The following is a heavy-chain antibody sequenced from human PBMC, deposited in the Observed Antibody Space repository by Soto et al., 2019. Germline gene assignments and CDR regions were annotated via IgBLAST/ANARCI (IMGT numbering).Heavy chain of an antibody. CDR2: LSYDGSKE. J-gene: IGHJ4*02. D-gene: IGHD4-17*01. CDR1: GFTFSSFG. CDR3: AKRLLRGTTLSVLDY. V-gene: IGHV3-30*18. Sequence: GGSLRLACAASGFTFSSFGMHWVRQAPGKGLEWVALLSYDGSKEYYADSVKGRFSVSRDNSKNTLYLQMNSLRVEDTAVYYCAKRLLRGTTLSVLDYWGRGTLVTVSS.